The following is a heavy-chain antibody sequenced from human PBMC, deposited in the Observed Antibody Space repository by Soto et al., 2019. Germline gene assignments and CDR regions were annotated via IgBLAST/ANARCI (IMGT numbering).Heavy chain of an antibody. J-gene: IGHJ4*02. V-gene: IGHV3-23*01. Sequence: EVQLLESGGGLAQPGGSLRLSCAVSGLTFSHYAFNWVRQAPGKGLEWVSSISGSSRRTDYADSVKGRFVISRDNSKAMVYLEMNRLRAADTAVYYCAKDFSSKGWMGLNAPSDSWGQGILVSVSS. CDR1: GLTFSHYA. D-gene: IGHD4-4*01. CDR2: ISGSSRRT. CDR3: AKDFSSKGWMGLNAPSDS.